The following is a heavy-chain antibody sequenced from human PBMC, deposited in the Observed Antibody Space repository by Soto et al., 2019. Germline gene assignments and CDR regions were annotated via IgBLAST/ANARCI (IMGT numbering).Heavy chain of an antibody. D-gene: IGHD2-15*01. CDR1: GFTFSNYA. V-gene: IGHV3-23*01. CDR2: ISGSGGST. CDR3: ARTVVFDF. Sequence: GGSLRLSCAASGFTFSNYAMSWVRQAPGKGFEWVSSISGSGGSTYYADSVKGRFTISRDNSKNTLYPQMNSLRAEDTAVYYCARTVVFDFWGQGTLVTVSS. J-gene: IGHJ4*02.